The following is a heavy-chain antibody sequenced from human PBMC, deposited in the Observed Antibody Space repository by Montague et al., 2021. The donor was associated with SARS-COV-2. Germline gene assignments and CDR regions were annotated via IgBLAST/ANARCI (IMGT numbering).Heavy chain of an antibody. V-gene: IGHV4-31*03. Sequence: TLSLTCTVSGGSISSGGYYWSWIRQHPGKGLEWIEYIYYSGSTYYNPSLKSRVTISVDTSKNQFSLKLSSVTAADTAVYYCARVRITMIIVVTYFDYWGQGTLVTVSS. J-gene: IGHJ4*02. CDR3: ARVRITMIIVVTYFDY. D-gene: IGHD3-22*01. CDR2: IYYSGST. CDR1: GGSISSGGYY.